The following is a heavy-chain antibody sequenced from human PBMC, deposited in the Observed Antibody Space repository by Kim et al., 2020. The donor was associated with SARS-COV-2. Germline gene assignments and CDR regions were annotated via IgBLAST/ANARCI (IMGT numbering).Heavy chain of an antibody. J-gene: IGHJ6*02. CDR3: AKDLSKYCSGGSCYGMDV. CDR1: GFTFSSYG. Sequence: GGSLRLSCAASGFTFSSYGMHWVRQAPGKGLEWVAVISYDGSNKYYADSVKGRFTISRDNSKNTLYLQMNSLRAEDTAVYYCAKDLSKYCSGGSCYGMDVWGQGTTVTVSS. D-gene: IGHD2-15*01. V-gene: IGHV3-30*18. CDR2: ISYDGSNK.